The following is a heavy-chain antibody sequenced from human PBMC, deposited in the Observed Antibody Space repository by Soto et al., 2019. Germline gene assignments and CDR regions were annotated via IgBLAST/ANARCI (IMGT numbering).Heavy chain of an antibody. D-gene: IGHD2-21*02. V-gene: IGHV2-5*02. J-gene: IGHJ4*02. Sequence: QITLKESGPTLVKPTQTLTLTCTLSGLSLSTSGVGVGWIRQPQGKALEWLALIYWDDDKRYSPSLKSRLTITKHTSKNQVDLTMTNVDPLDTATYYCALEYCGGDCFPGGYWGQGTLVTVSS. CDR2: IYWDDDK. CDR1: GLSLSTSGVG. CDR3: ALEYCGGDCFPGGY.